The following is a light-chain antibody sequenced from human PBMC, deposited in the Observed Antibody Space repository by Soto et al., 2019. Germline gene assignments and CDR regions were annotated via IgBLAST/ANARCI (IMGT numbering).Light chain of an antibody. J-gene: IGKJ2*01. CDR2: GAS. CDR1: QSVSNN. Sequence: EIVMTQSPVTLSVSPGERATLSCRASQSVSNNLAWYQQKPGQAPRLLIYGASTRATAIPARFSGSGSGTEFTLTISSLQSEDFAVYFCQQYDNWPYTFGQGTKLEIK. V-gene: IGKV3-15*01. CDR3: QQYDNWPYT.